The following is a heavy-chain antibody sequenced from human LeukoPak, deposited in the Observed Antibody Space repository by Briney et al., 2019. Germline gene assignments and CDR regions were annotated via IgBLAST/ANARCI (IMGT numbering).Heavy chain of an antibody. CDR3: ARESMMIVESPYYFDY. CDR1: GFTVSSNY. J-gene: IGHJ4*02. D-gene: IGHD3-22*01. V-gene: IGHV3-21*01. Sequence: GGSLRLSCAASGFTVSSNYMSWVRQAPGKGLEWVSSISSSSSYLYYADSVKGRFTISRDNAKNSLYLQMNSLRAEDTAVYYCARESMMIVESPYYFDYWGQGTLVTVSS. CDR2: ISSSSSYL.